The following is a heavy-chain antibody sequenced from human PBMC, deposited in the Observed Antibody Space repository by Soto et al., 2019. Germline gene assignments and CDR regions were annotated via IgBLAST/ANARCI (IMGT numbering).Heavy chain of an antibody. D-gene: IGHD1-26*01. Sequence: GGSLRLSCAGSGFTSGTTSVRQTPGRGLEWVSGISASSGKIFYADFVRGRFTISKDTSKNTLYLQMDSLRDDDTAIYFCTQWDGYGDGWGRGTTLTV. V-gene: IGHV3-23*01. J-gene: IGHJ6*02. CDR1: GFTSGT. CDR3: TQWDGYGDG. CDR2: ISASSGKI.